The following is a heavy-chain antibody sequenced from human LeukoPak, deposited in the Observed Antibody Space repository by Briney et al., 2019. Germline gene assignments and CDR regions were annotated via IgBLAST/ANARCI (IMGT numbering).Heavy chain of an antibody. D-gene: IGHD2-8*02. Sequence: GGSLRLSCAASELIFSAYWMTWVRQAPGKGLEWVANINVDGSEEYYVDSVKGRFTISRDNAKSSLYLQMNSLRAEDTAVYYCARNNYWRFDYWGQGTLVTVSS. V-gene: IGHV3-7*04. J-gene: IGHJ4*02. CDR3: ARNNYWRFDY. CDR1: ELIFSAYW. CDR2: INVDGSEE.